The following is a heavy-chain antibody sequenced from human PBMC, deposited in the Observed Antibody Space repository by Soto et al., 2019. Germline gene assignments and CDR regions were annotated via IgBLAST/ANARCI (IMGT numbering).Heavy chain of an antibody. V-gene: IGHV1-2*02. Sequence: ASAKVSCEACGDGIEGRYMRWVRQAPGQVLEWMGWINPNSGGTNYAQKFQGRVTMTRDTSISTAYMELSRLRSDDTAVYYCARMAAYSSPSGSYYGMHVWGQAPTVTVSS. D-gene: IGHD6-13*01. CDR2: INPNSGGT. CDR1: GDGIEGRY. J-gene: IGHJ6*02. CDR3: ARMAAYSSPSGSYYGMHV.